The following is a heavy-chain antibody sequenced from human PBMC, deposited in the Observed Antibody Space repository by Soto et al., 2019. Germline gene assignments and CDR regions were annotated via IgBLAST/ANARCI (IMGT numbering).Heavy chain of an antibody. J-gene: IGHJ4*02. CDR3: AKEGEYSSGWDNFDY. Sequence: EVQLLESGGGLVQPGGSLRLSXXXXGFTFSSYAMSWVRQAPGKGLEWVSAISGSGGSTYYADSVKGRFTISRDNSKNTLYLQMNSLRAEDTAVYYCAKEGEYSSGWDNFDYWGQGTLVTVSS. V-gene: IGHV3-23*01. CDR2: ISGSGGST. D-gene: IGHD6-19*01. CDR1: GFTFSSYA.